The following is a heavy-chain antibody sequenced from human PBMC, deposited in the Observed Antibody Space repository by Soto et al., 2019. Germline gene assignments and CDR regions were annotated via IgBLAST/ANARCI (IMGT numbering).Heavy chain of an antibody. J-gene: IGHJ4*02. D-gene: IGHD6-13*01. V-gene: IGHV4-59*01. CDR1: GGSISSYY. CDR2: IYYSGST. CDR3: ARGAGIAAAGIFDY. Sequence: SETLSLTCTVSGGSISSYYWSWIRQPPGKGLEWIGYIYYSGSTNYNPSLKSRVTISVDTSKNQFSLKLSSVTAADTAVYYCARGAGIAAAGIFDYWGQGTLVTVPS.